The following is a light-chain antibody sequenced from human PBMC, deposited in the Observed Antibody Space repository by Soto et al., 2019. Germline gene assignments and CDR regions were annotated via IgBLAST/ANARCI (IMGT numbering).Light chain of an antibody. CDR2: AAS. V-gene: IGKV1-39*01. CDR1: QTIVKF. J-gene: IGKJ5*01. CDR3: QQNYSPPPVT. Sequence: DIQMTQSPSSLSASVGDRVTITCRASQTIVKFLNWYQQKPGKAPKLLIYAASSLHTGVPSRFSGSGFGTDFTLTISSLQTEDIATYYCQQNYSPPPVTFGQGTRLEIK.